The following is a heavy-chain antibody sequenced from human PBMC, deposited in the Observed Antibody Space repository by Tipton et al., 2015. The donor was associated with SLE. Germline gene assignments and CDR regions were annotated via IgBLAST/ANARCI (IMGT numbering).Heavy chain of an antibody. CDR3: ARVGGVVRGAFDI. CDR2: IYYSGST. CDR1: GGSISSYY. V-gene: IGHV4-59*01. D-gene: IGHD3-16*01. Sequence: GLVKPSETLSLTCTVSGGSISSYYWSWIRQPPGKGLEWIGYIYYSGSTNYNPSLKSRVTISVDTSKNQFSLKLSSVTAADTAVYYCARVGGVVRGAFDIWGQGTMVTVSS. J-gene: IGHJ3*02.